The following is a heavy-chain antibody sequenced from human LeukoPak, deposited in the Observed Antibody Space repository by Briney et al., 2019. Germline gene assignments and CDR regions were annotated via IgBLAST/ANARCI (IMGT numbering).Heavy chain of an antibody. CDR1: GGSISSGSYY. D-gene: IGHD6-19*01. CDR2: IYTSGST. CDR3: ARGQWLALGGALDY. Sequence: PSETLSLTCTVSGGSISSGSYYWSWIRQPAGKGLEWIGRIYTSGSTNYNPSLKSRVTISVDTSKNQFSLKLSSVTAADTAVYYCARGQWLALGGALDYWGQGTLVTVSS. J-gene: IGHJ4*02. V-gene: IGHV4-61*02.